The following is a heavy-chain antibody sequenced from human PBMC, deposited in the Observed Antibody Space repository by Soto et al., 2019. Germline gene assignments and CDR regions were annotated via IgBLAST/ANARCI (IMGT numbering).Heavy chain of an antibody. J-gene: IGHJ4*02. Sequence: TVSVTCTVSGGSTRGSNCSRLRQSPGRGLEWIGYISYSGSTYYTPSLKSRVTISADTSKNQFSLRMNSMIAADTAVYYCARADPDASVGYWGQGTLVPVSS. D-gene: IGHD2-15*01. CDR1: GGSTRGSN. V-gene: IGHV4-59*01. CDR2: ISYSGST. CDR3: ARADPDASVGY.